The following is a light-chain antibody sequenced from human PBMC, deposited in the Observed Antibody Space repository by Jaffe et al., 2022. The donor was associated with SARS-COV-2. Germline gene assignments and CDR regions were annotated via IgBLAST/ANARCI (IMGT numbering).Light chain of an antibody. V-gene: IGLV2-11*01. Sequence: QSALTQPRSVSGSPGQSVTISCTGTSSNVGGYNYVSWYQRHPGKAPKLLIYDVNTRPSGVPDRFSGSKSGNTASLTISGLQAEDEADYYCCSYAGGFTWVFGGGTKLTVL. CDR1: SSNVGGYNY. J-gene: IGLJ2*01. CDR3: CSYAGGFTWV. CDR2: DVN.